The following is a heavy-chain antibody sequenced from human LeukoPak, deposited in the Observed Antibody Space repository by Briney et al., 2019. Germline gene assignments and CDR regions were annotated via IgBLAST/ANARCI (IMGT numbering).Heavy chain of an antibody. J-gene: IGHJ5*02. D-gene: IGHD2-8*01. CDR3: AREWDWFDP. CDR2: IYTSGST. Sequence: SETLSLTCAVYGGSFSGYYWSWIRQPPGKGLEWIGRIYTSGSTNYNPSLRSRATMSVDTSKNQFSLKLSSVTAADTAVYYCAREWDWFDPWGQGTLVTVSS. CDR1: GGSFSGYY. V-gene: IGHV4-59*10.